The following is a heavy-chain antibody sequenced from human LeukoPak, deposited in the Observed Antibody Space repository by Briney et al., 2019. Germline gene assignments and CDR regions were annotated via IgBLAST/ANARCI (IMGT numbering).Heavy chain of an antibody. CDR3: AKDLGRYRNNYFDY. CDR2: IYNGDNT. Sequence: GGSLRLSCVASRFTVSNNHMNWVRQAPGKGLEWVSVIYNGDNTYYADSVQGRFTISKDDSKNTLYLQMNSLRAEDTAVYYCAKDLGRYRNNYFDYWGQGTLVTVSS. J-gene: IGHJ4*02. CDR1: RFTVSNNH. V-gene: IGHV3-66*01. D-gene: IGHD1-26*01.